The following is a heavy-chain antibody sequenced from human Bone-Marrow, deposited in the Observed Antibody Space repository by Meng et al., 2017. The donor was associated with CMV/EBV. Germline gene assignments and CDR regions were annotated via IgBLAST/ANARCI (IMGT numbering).Heavy chain of an antibody. J-gene: IGHJ4*02. D-gene: IGHD4-23*01. V-gene: IGHV3-33*06. CDR2: IWYDGSNK. Sequence: GESLKISCAASGFTFSSYGMHWVRQAPGKGLEWVAVIWYDGSNKYYADSVKGRFIISRDNSKNTLYLQMNSLRAEDTAVYYCAKGRLYGGNSHFDYWGQGTLVTVSS. CDR1: GFTFSSYG. CDR3: AKGRLYGGNSHFDY.